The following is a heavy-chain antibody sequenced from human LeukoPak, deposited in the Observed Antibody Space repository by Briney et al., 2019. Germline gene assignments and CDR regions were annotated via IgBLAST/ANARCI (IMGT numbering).Heavy chain of an antibody. J-gene: IGHJ4*02. V-gene: IGHV4-59*01. Sequence: PSETLSLTCTVSGGSISSYYWSWIRQPRGKGLEWIGYIYYSGSTNYNPSLKSRVTISVDTSKNQFSLKLSSVTAEDTAVYYCARIDGYFDCLKPAYFDYWGQGTLVTVSS. CDR3: ARIDGYFDCLKPAYFDY. CDR1: GGSISSYY. CDR2: IYYSGST. D-gene: IGHD3-9*01.